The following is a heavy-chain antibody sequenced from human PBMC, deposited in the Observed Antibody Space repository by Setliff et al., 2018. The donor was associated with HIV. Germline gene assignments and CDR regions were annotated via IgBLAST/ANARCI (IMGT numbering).Heavy chain of an antibody. CDR1: GYTFTGYY. J-gene: IGHJ4*02. D-gene: IGHD2-21*02. V-gene: IGHV1-2*02. CDR3: ARAGAVMTAHFDF. CDR2: IKINSGGT. Sequence: AASVKVPCKASGYTFTGYYMHWVRQAPGQGLEWMGWIKINSGGTNYAQKYQGRVTLTTDTSTNTAYMELRRLISDDTAVYYCARAGAVMTAHFDFWGQGTLVTVSS.